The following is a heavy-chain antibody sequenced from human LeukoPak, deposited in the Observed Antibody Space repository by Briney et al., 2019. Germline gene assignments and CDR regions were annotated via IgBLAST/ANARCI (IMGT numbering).Heavy chain of an antibody. J-gene: IGHJ3*02. CDR2: INHSGST. Sequence: PQTLSLTCAVSGGSISSGGYYWSWIRQPPGKGLEWIGEINHSGSTNYNPSLKSRVTISVDTSKNQFSLKLSSVTAADTAVYYCARYWDAFDIWGQGTMVTVSS. CDR1: GGSISSGGYY. V-gene: IGHV4-30-2*01. D-gene: IGHD2-8*02. CDR3: ARYWDAFDI.